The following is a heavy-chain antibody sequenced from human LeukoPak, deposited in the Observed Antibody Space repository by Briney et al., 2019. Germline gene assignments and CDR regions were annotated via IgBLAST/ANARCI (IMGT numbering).Heavy chain of an antibody. Sequence: GASVKVSCKASGYTFTSDGISWVRQAPGQGLEWMGWISAYNGNTNYAQKLRGRVTMTTDTSTSTAYMELRSLRSDDTAVYYCARGGAHYDILTGYYARADYYYYYMDVWGKGTTVTVSS. CDR3: ARGGAHYDILTGYYARADYYYYYMDV. CDR1: GYTFTSDG. D-gene: IGHD3-9*01. J-gene: IGHJ6*03. CDR2: ISAYNGNT. V-gene: IGHV1-18*01.